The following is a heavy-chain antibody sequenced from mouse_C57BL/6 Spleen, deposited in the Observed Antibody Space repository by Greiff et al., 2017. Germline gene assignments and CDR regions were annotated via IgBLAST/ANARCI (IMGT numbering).Heavy chain of an antibody. D-gene: IGHD4-1*01. J-gene: IGHJ4*01. CDR3: ARYIWEGYAMDY. Sequence: EVKVEESGGGLVQPGGSLSLSCAASGFTFTDYYMSWVRQPPGKALEWLGFIRNKANGYTTEYSASVKGRFTISRDNSQSILYLQMNALRAEDSATYYCARYIWEGYAMDYWGQGTSVTVSS. CDR1: GFTFTDYY. CDR2: IRNKANGYTT. V-gene: IGHV7-3*01.